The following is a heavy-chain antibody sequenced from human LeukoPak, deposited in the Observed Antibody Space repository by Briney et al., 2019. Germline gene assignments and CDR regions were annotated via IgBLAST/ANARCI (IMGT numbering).Heavy chain of an antibody. CDR3: VRGFGTPLSREYW. V-gene: IGHV3-74*01. CDR1: GFTFSNYC. Sequence: PGGSLRLSCAASGFTFSNYCMHWVRQAPGKGLVWVSQINSDGSTRRYAASVKGRFTVSRDNAKNTLYLQMNTLRGEDAAIYYGVRGFGTPLSREYWWGQGTLVTVSS. J-gene: IGHJ4*02. CDR2: INSDGSTR. D-gene: IGHD2/OR15-2a*01.